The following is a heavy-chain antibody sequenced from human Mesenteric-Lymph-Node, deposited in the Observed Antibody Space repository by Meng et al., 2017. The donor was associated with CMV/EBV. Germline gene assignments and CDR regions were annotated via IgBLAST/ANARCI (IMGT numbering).Heavy chain of an antibody. Sequence: ASGVTFSTYWMDGVRQEPGKGLVWASHISGDGALSDDAGSVKGRFTISRDNAKNTLYLQMNSLRAEDTALYYCARDTPAPGQTFDCWGQGTLVTVSS. CDR2: ISGDGALS. CDR1: GVTFSTYW. D-gene: IGHD6-13*01. CDR3: ARDTPAPGQTFDC. J-gene: IGHJ4*02. V-gene: IGHV3-74*01.